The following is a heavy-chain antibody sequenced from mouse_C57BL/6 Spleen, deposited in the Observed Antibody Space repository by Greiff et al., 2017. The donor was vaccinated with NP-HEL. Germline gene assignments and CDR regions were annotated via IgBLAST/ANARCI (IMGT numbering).Heavy chain of an antibody. V-gene: IGHV1-69*01. CDR3: ARNYGSSYGYWYFDV. CDR1: GSTFPSYW. CDR2: IDPSDSYT. J-gene: IGHJ1*03. D-gene: IGHD1-1*01. Sequence: VQLQQPGAELVMPGASVKLSCKASGSTFPSYWMHWVEQRPGPGLEWIGEIDPSDSYTNYNQKFKGKSTFTVDKSSSTAYMQLSSLTSEDSAVYYCARNYGSSYGYWYFDVWGTGTTVTVSS.